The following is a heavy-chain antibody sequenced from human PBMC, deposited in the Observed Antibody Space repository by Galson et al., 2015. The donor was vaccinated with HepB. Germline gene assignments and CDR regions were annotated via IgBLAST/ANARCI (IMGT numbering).Heavy chain of an antibody. D-gene: IGHD6-19*01. CDR3: ARSLAVAGFDY. V-gene: IGHV2-70*04. J-gene: IGHJ4*02. CDR2: IDWDDDT. CDR1: GFSLSTPRMR. Sequence: PALVKPTQTLTLTCTFSGFSLSTPRMRVSWIRQPPRKALEWLARIDWDDDTFYSTSLRTRLTVTKDTSKNQVVLTMTNVDPVDTATYYCARSLAVAGFDYWGLGTLVTVSP.